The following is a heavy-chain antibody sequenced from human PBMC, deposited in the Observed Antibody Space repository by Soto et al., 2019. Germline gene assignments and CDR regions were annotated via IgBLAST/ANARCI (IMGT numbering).Heavy chain of an antibody. CDR3: TTAVVVPAAIYYYYMDV. V-gene: IGHV3-15*01. Sequence: GGSLRLSCAASGFTFSNAWMSWVRQAPGKGLEWVGRIKSKTDGGTTDYAAPVKGRFTISRDDSKNTLYLQMNSLKTEDTAVYYCTTAVVVPAAIYYYYMDVWGKGTTVTVSS. CDR2: IKSKTDGGTT. CDR1: GFTFSNAW. D-gene: IGHD2-2*01. J-gene: IGHJ6*03.